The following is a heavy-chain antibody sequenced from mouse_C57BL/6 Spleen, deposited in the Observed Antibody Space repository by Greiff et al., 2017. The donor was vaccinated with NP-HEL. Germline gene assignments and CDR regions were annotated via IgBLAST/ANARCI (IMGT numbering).Heavy chain of an antibody. Sequence: EVKLMESGGGLVKPGGSLKLSCAASGFTFSDYGMHWVRQAPEKGLEWVAYISSGSSTIYYADTVKGRFTISRDNAKNTLFLQMTSLRSEDTAMYYCASKGYSNYWDYFDYWGQGTTLTVSS. D-gene: IGHD2-5*01. V-gene: IGHV5-17*01. CDR3: ASKGYSNYWDYFDY. CDR1: GFTFSDYG. CDR2: ISSGSSTI. J-gene: IGHJ2*01.